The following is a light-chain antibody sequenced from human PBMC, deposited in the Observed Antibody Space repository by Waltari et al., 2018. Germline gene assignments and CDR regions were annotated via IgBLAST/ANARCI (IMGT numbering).Light chain of an antibody. Sequence: EIVMTQSPGTLSVSPGDRATRACRASQSVSNNLAWYQQKPGQAPRLLIYGASNRATGIPARFSGSGSGTEFTLTISSLQSEDFAVYYCQQYNNWPPLYTFGPGTKVDIK. V-gene: IGKV3-15*01. CDR1: QSVSNN. CDR3: QQYNNWPPLYT. CDR2: GAS. J-gene: IGKJ3*01.